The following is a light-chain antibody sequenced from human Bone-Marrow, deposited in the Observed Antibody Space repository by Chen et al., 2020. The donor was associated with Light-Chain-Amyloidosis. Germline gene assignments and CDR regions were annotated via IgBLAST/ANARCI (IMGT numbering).Light chain of an antibody. CDR3: QSYDNSLNTAHVV. CDR1: SSNIGAGYD. J-gene: IGLJ2*01. CDR2: DKT. V-gene: IGLV1-40*01. Sequence: QSVLTQPPSVSGAPGQTVLISCSGTSSNIGAGYDVHWYQQLPGAAPHLLIYDKTKRPSGVPDRFSGSKSGTSASLAIAGLQAEDEADYYCQSYDNSLNTAHVVFGGGTKVTVL.